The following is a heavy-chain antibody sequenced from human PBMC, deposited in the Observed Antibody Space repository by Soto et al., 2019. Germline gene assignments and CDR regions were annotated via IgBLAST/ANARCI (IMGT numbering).Heavy chain of an antibody. CDR2: INHSGST. Sequence: SETLSLTCAVYGGSFSGYYWSWIRQPPGKGLEWIGEINHSGSTSYNPSLKSRVTISVDTSKNQLSLKLSSVTAADTAVYYCARRPYYGSGSYSRGGMDVWGQGTTVTVSS. CDR1: GGSFSGYY. J-gene: IGHJ6*02. CDR3: ARRPYYGSGSYSRGGMDV. V-gene: IGHV4-34*01. D-gene: IGHD3-10*01.